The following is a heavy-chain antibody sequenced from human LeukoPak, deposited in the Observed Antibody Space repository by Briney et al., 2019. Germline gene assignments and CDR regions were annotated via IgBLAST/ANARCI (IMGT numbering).Heavy chain of an antibody. D-gene: IGHD6-13*01. J-gene: IGHJ5*02. CDR3: ARGRIAAAGT. CDR2: ISPSGGST. CDR1: GYTFTSNY. Sequence: VASVKVSCKAFGYTFTSNYMHWVRQAPGQGPEWMGVISPSGGSTTYAQKFQGRVTMTRNTSISTAYMELSSLRSEDTAVYYCARGRIAAAGTWGQGTLVTVSS. V-gene: IGHV1-46*01.